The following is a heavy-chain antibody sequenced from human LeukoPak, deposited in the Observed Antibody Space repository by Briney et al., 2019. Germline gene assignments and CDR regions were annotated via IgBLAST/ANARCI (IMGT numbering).Heavy chain of an antibody. CDR2: IRYDGSNK. CDR1: GFTFSSYG. Sequence: GGSLRLSCAASGFTFSSYGMHWVRQAPGKGLEWVAFIRYDGSNKYYADSVKGRFTISRDNSKNTLYLQMNSLRAEDTAVYYCARDLAVAGTLYYYYGMDVWGQGTTVTVSS. J-gene: IGHJ6*02. CDR3: ARDLAVAGTLYYYYGMDV. V-gene: IGHV3-30*02. D-gene: IGHD6-19*01.